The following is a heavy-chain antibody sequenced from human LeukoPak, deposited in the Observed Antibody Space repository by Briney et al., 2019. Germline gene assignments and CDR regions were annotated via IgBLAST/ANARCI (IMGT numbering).Heavy chain of an antibody. V-gene: IGHV3-23*01. CDR2: ISGSGGST. CDR1: GFTFSSYA. D-gene: IGHD1-26*01. J-gene: IGHJ4*02. Sequence: PGGSLRLSCAASGFTFSSYAMSWVRQAPGKGLEWVSAISGSGGSTYYADSVKARFTISRDNSKNTLYLQMNSLRAEDTAVYYCANIKALSGSYDRPDYWGQGTLVTVSS. CDR3: ANIKALSGSYDRPDY.